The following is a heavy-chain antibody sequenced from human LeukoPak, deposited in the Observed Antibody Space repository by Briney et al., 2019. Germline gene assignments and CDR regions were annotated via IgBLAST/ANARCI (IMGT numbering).Heavy chain of an antibody. V-gene: IGHV4-34*01. CDR3: ARRGSTGTTTVDY. D-gene: IGHD1-1*01. CDR2: INHSGST. J-gene: IGHJ4*02. CDR1: GESFSGYY. Sequence: PSETLSLTCAVYGESFSGYYWTWIRQPPGKGLEWIGQINHSGSTNYNPSLKSRVTISVATSMNQFSLNLNSVTAADTAVYYCARRGSTGTTTVDYWGQGTLVTVSS.